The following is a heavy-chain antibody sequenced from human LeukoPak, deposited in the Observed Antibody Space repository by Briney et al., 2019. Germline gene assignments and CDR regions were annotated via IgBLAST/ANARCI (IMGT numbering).Heavy chain of an antibody. V-gene: IGHV3-23*01. CDR1: GFTFSSYA. CDR3: AKDFRRTGVNWFDP. CDR2: ISGSGGST. D-gene: IGHD1-1*01. Sequence: PGGSLRLSCAASGFTFSSYAMSWVRQAPGKGLEWASAISGSGGSTYYADSVKGRFTISRDNSKNTLYLQMNSLRAEDTAVYYCAKDFRRTGVNWFDPWGQGTLVTVSS. J-gene: IGHJ5*02.